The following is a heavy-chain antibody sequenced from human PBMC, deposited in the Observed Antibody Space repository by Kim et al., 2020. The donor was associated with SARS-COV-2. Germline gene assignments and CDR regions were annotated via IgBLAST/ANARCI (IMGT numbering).Heavy chain of an antibody. V-gene: IGHV3-72*01. CDR3: VRVNYYETSGYSKDGFDI. D-gene: IGHD3-22*01. J-gene: IGHJ3*02. Sequence: GGSLRLSCAASGFTFSDYFMDWVRQAPGKGLEWVGRIRNKAKSYIADYAASVKGRFTISRDDSTNSMYLEMKSLRSEDTAVYHCVRVNYYETSGYSKDGFDIWGQGTMVTVSS. CDR2: IRNKAKSYIA. CDR1: GFTFSDYF.